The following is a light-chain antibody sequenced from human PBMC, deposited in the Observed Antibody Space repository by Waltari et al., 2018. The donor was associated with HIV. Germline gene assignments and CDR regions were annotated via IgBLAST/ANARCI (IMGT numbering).Light chain of an antibody. CDR1: NTDIGLYKL. J-gene: IGLJ2*01. CDR3: SSYTNSDILL. V-gene: IGLV2-14*01. CDR2: GVN. Sequence: QSALTQPASVSGSPGQSITISCTAANTDIGLYKLVSWYRQHPDKAPQLVIYGVNTRPSGVSDRFSGSKSGNTASLTISSLQAEDEADYYCSSYTNSDILLFGGGTKLTVL.